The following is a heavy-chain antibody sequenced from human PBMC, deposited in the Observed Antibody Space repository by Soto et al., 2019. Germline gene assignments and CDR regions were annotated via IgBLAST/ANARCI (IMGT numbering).Heavy chain of an antibody. J-gene: IGHJ3*02. Sequence: EASVKVSCKASGGTFSSYAISWVRQAPGQGLEWMGGIIPIFGTANYAQKFQGRVTITADKSTSTAYMELSSLRSEDTAVYYCASPKRGATGYSPLDAFDIWGQGTMVTVSS. V-gene: IGHV1-69*06. CDR2: IIPIFGTA. D-gene: IGHD3-9*01. CDR3: ASPKRGATGYSPLDAFDI. CDR1: GGTFSSYA.